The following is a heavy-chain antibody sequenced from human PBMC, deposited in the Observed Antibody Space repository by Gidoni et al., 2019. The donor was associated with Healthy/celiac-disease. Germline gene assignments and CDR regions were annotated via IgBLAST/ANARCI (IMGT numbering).Heavy chain of an antibody. CDR3: ARQAVVTMIGGAFDI. CDR2: IYYSGRT. V-gene: IGHV4-39*01. CDR1: GGSISRRRYY. D-gene: IGHD3-22*01. J-gene: IGHJ3*02. Sequence: QLQLQESGPGLVKPFVTLFLNCPVTGGSISRRRYYWGWIRPPPGKGLEWIGSIYYSGRTYYNPSLKSRVTISVDTSKNQFSLKLSSVTAADTAVYYCARQAVVTMIGGAFDIWGQGTMVTVSS.